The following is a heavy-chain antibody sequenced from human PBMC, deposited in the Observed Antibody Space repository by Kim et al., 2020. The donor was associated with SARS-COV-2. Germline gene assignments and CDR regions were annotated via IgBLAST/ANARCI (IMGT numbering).Heavy chain of an antibody. V-gene: IGHV3-21*01. CDR2: ISSSSSYI. CDR3: ARDRLTGPHIVATIMYNWVDP. CDR1: GFTFSSYS. D-gene: IGHD5-12*01. Sequence: GGSLRLSCAASGFTFSSYSMNWVRQAPGKGLEWVSSISSSSSYIYYADSVKGRFTISRDNAKNSLYLQMNSLRAEDTAVYYCARDRLTGPHIVATIMYNWVDPGGQGTLVTVSS. J-gene: IGHJ5*02.